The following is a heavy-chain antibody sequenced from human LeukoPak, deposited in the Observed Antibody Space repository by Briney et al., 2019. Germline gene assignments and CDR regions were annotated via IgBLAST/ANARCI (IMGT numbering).Heavy chain of an antibody. J-gene: IGHJ6*03. CDR3: AKEGSNYYYYMDV. CDR1: RFTLSSFA. Sequence: GGSPRLSRAASRFTLSSFAMSCGRRAPGKGLEWVSAISGSGGSTYYADSVKGRFTISRDNSKNTLYLQMSSLRAEDTAVYYCAKEGSNYYYYMDVWGQGTTVTVSS. V-gene: IGHV3-23*01. CDR2: ISGSGGST.